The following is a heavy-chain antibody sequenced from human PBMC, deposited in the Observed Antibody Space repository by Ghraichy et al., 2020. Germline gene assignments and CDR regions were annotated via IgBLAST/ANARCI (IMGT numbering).Heavy chain of an antibody. Sequence: GGSLRLSCAASGFTFDSRAMSWVRQAPGKGPEWVSGINWNGASTRYEDSVKGRFTISRDTAKSSLYLQMNSLRAEDTAIYYCARSYCTSVSCSPDYWGQGTLVTVSS. CDR3: ARSYCTSVSCSPDY. V-gene: IGHV3-20*04. D-gene: IGHD2-15*01. CDR1: GFTFDSRA. J-gene: IGHJ4*02. CDR2: INWNGAST.